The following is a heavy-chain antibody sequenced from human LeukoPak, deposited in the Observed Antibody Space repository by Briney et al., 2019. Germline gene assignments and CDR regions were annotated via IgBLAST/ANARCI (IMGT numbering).Heavy chain of an antibody. V-gene: IGHV4-34*01. CDR1: GGSFSGYY. D-gene: IGHD3-10*01. CDR3: ARGLRGSGSAAYYFDY. J-gene: IGHJ4*02. CDR2: INHSGGT. Sequence: KPSETLSLTCAVYGGSFSGYYWSWIRQPPGKGPEWIGEINHSGGTNYNPSLKSRVTISVDTSKNQFSLKLSSVTAADTAVYYCARGLRGSGSAAYYFDYWGQGTLVTVSS.